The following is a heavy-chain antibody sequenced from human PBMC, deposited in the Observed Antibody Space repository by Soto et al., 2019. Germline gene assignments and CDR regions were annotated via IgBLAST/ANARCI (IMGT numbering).Heavy chain of an antibody. Sequence: EVQLVESGGGLVQPGRSLRLSCAASGFRVDDYGMQWVRQVPGKGLGWVSGISYYSGSIGYADSVKGRFTIARDNAKNSLYRQMNSLRAEETAWYYCAKSMGGAANGLDVWGQGTTVTVS. CDR3: AKSMGGAANGLDV. J-gene: IGHJ6*02. V-gene: IGHV3-9*01. CDR2: ISYYSGSI. CDR1: GFRVDDYG. D-gene: IGHD2-15*01.